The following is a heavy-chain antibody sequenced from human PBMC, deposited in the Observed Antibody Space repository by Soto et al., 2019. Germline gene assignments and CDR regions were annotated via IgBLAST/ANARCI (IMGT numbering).Heavy chain of an antibody. J-gene: IGHJ4*02. V-gene: IGHV1-18*01. D-gene: IGHD1-26*01. CDR3: ASVGLLLDY. CDR1: GGTFSSYA. Sequence: ASVKVSCKASGGTFSSYAIIWVRQVPGQGLEWMGGISAYYGKTNYAQKFQGRVTMTTDTSTSTAYMELRSLRSDDTAVYYCASVGLLLDYWGQGTLVTVS. CDR2: ISAYYGKT.